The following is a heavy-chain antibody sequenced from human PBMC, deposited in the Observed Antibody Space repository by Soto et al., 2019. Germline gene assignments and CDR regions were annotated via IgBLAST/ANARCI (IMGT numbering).Heavy chain of an antibody. CDR2: IYYSGST. V-gene: IGHV4-31*03. Sequence: SETLSLTCTVSGGSISSGGYYWSWIRQHPGKGLEWIGYIYYSGSTYYNPSLKSRVTISVDTSKNQFSLKLSSVTAADTAVYYCAREVDIITDTPFGSFDYWGQGTLVTVSS. D-gene: IGHD3-10*01. J-gene: IGHJ4*02. CDR1: GGSISSGGYY. CDR3: AREVDIITDTPFGSFDY.